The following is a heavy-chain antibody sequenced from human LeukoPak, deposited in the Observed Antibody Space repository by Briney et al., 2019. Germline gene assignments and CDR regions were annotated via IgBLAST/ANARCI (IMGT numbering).Heavy chain of an antibody. V-gene: IGHV4-30-4*08. CDR3: ARAPRITMIVVVPDAHAFDI. Sequence: SETLSLTCTVSGGSISSGDYYWSWIRQPPGKGLEWIGYIYYSGSTYYNPSLKSRVTISVDTSKNQFSLKLSSVTAADTAVYYCARAPRITMIVVVPDAHAFDIWGQGTMVTVSS. D-gene: IGHD3-22*01. CDR2: IYYSGST. CDR1: GGSISSGDYY. J-gene: IGHJ3*02.